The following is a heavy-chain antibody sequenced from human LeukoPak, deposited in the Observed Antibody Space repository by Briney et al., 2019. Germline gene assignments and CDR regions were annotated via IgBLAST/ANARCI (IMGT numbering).Heavy chain of an antibody. Sequence: GGSLRLSCAASGFTFSSYAMSWVGQGPGKGLEWVSAISGSGGNTYYADSVKGRFTISRDNSKNTLYLQMNSLRAEDTAVYYCAKSVDYSNYGVDYWGQGTLVTVSS. CDR2: ISGSGGNT. CDR1: GFTFSSYA. V-gene: IGHV3-23*01. D-gene: IGHD4-11*01. J-gene: IGHJ4*02. CDR3: AKSVDYSNYGVDY.